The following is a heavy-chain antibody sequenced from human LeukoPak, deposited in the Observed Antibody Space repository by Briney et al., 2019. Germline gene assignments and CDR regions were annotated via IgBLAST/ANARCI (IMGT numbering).Heavy chain of an antibody. V-gene: IGHV4-4*07. CDR3: ARGNGIVVVPAAIRY. CDR1: GGSISSYY. J-gene: IGHJ4*02. D-gene: IGHD2-2*02. CDR2: IYTSGST. Sequence: PSETLSLTCTVSGGSISSYYWSWIRQPAGKGLEWIGRIYTSGSTNYNPSLKSRVTMSVDTSKNQFSLKLSSVTAADTAVYYCARGNGIVVVPAAIRYWGQGTLVTVSS.